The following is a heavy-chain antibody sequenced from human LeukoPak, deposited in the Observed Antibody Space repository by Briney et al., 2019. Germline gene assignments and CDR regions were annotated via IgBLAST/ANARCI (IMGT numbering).Heavy chain of an antibody. CDR3: ARVKSDSSGYSQSFDY. J-gene: IGHJ4*02. Sequence: GGSLRLSCAASGFTFRSYDMHWVRQATGKGLEWVSGIGTAGEIYYPGSVKGRFTISRENAKNSLYLQMNSLRAGDTAVYYCARVKSDSSGYSQSFDYWGQGTLVTVSS. V-gene: IGHV3-13*01. CDR2: IGTAGEI. CDR1: GFTFRSYD. D-gene: IGHD3-22*01.